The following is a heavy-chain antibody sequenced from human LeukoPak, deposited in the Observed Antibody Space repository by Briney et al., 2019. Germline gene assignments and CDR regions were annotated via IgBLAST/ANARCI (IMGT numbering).Heavy chain of an antibody. CDR3: ATFPTHIVVVTAIP. CDR1: GFTFSSYG. CDR2: ISYDGSNK. J-gene: IGHJ5*02. Sequence: SLRLSCAASGFTFSSYGMHWVRQAPGKGLEWVAVISYDGSNKYYADSVKGRFTISRDNSKNTPYLQMNSLRAEDTAVYYCATFPTHIVVVTAIPWGQGTLVTVSS. V-gene: IGHV3-30*03. D-gene: IGHD2-21*02.